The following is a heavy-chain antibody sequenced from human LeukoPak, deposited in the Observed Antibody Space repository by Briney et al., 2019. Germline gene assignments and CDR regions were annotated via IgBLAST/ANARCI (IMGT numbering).Heavy chain of an antibody. CDR2: IKHDGSEK. V-gene: IGHV3-7*01. CDR3: ARGRSTEY. J-gene: IGHJ4*02. CDR1: GFTFSLYW. Sequence: GGPVRLSCVASGFTFSLYWMTWVRQAPGKGLEWVANIKHDGSEKYYVDSVKGRFTISRDNAKKSLYLQMNSLRGEDTAVYYCARGRSTEYWGQGTLVTVSS.